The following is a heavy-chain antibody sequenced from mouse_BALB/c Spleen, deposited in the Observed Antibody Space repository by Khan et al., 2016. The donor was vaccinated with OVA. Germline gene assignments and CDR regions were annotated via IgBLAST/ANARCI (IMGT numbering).Heavy chain of an antibody. CDR1: GFNIKDTY. CDR2: FAPANGNT. CDR3: ARPSYDPRDFEV. D-gene: IGHD2-3*01. V-gene: IGHV14-3*02. J-gene: IGHJ1*01. Sequence: EVQLQESGAELVKPGASVKLSCTASGFNIKDTYLHWVKQRPEQGLEWIGRFAPANGNTQYDPKFQGKATLTSDTSSNTAYLQLNSLTSEDTAVDYCARPSYDPRDFEVWGAGTTVTVSS.